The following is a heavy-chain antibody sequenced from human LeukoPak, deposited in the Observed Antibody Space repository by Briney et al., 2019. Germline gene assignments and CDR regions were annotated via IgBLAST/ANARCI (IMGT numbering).Heavy chain of an antibody. V-gene: IGHV3-23*01. CDR3: AKDRPNSGWFFDY. J-gene: IGHJ4*02. CDR1: GFTFTNYA. CDR2: ISDSGGST. D-gene: IGHD6-19*01. Sequence: PGGSLRLSCAASGFTFTNYAMAWVRQAPGKGLEWVSAISDSGGSTHYADSVKGRFTISRDNSKNTLFLQMNSLRAEDTAVYYCAKDRPNSGWFFDYWGQGTLVTVSS.